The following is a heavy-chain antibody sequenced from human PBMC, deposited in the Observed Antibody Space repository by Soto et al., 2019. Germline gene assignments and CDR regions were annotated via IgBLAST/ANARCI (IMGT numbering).Heavy chain of an antibody. CDR3: ARQRTTVVTQAYFDH. CDR2: IYYSGRS. Sequence: PSETLSLTCTVSGGSITSSSYYWGWIRQPPGKGLEWIGGIYYSGRSYYNPSLKSRVTMSVDTSKNQFSLTLNSVTAADAAVHYCARQRTTVVTQAYFDHWGQGTLVTVSS. J-gene: IGHJ4*02. D-gene: IGHD4-17*01. CDR1: GGSITSSSYY. V-gene: IGHV4-39*01.